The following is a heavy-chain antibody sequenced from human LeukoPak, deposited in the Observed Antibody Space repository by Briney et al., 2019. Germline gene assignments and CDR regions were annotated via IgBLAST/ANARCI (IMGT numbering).Heavy chain of an antibody. CDR2: INPNSGGT. V-gene: IGHV1-2*02. CDR1: GYTFTGYY. D-gene: IGHD3-3*01. Sequence: ASVKVSCKASGYTFTGYYMHWVRQAPGQGLEWMGWINPNSGGTNYAQKFQGRVTMTRDTSISTAYMELSRLRSDDTAVYYCARELLRFYAIDIWGQGTMVTVSS. CDR3: ARELLRFYAIDI. J-gene: IGHJ3*02.